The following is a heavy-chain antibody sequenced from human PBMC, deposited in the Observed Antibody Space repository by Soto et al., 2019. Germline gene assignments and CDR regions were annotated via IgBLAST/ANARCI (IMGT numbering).Heavy chain of an antibody. CDR1: GGSISRYY. CDR2: IYYSGTT. J-gene: IGHJ6*04. Sequence: QVQLQESGPGLVKPSETLSLTCTVSGGSISRYYWSWIRQSPGKGLEWIGYIYYSGTTNYNTSLKGRVTLSVDSSRSQISLKMTSVTAADMAVYYCSRGPMEAGYLHCFHVDVWGKGTTVTVSS. CDR3: SRGPMEAGYLHCFHVDV. D-gene: IGHD2-21*02. V-gene: IGHV4-59*01.